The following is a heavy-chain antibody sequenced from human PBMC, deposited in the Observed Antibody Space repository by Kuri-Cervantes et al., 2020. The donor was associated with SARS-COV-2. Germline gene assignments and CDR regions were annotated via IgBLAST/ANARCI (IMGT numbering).Heavy chain of an antibody. V-gene: IGHV3-30*18. J-gene: IGHJ6*02. CDR3: AKDGLRGTMSSGSYCNYYGMDV. CDR2: IAYDGSNK. D-gene: IGHD3-10*01. Sequence: GESLKISCAASGFTFSSYGMHWVRQAPGKGLEWVAVIAYDGSNKYYADSVKGRFTISRDNSKNTLYLQMNSLRAEDTAVDYCAKDGLRGTMSSGSYCNYYGMDVWGQGTTVTVSS. CDR1: GFTFSSYG.